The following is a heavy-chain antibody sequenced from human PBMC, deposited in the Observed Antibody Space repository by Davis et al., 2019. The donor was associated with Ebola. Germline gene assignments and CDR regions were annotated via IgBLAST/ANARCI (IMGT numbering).Heavy chain of an antibody. CDR1: ILTFSSFR. CDR2: ILYAGSNK. Sequence: PGGSLRLFCPPSILTFSSFRMHWVRQTPGKGLEWVAFILYAGSNKYYTDSVKGRFTISRGNSKNTLYLQMNSLRAEDSAVYYCAKDRGMATILDWYFDLWGRGTLVTVSS. CDR3: AKDRGMATILDWYFDL. J-gene: IGHJ2*01. V-gene: IGHV3-30*02. D-gene: IGHD5-24*01.